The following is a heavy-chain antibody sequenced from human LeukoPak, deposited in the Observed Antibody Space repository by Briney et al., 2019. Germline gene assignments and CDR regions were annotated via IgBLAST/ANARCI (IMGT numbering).Heavy chain of an antibody. D-gene: IGHD1-14*01. CDR2: LYYSGNT. J-gene: IGHJ4*02. V-gene: IGHV4-59*01. CDR1: GASISSNY. Sequence: SETLSLTCTVSGASISSNYWSWIRQPPGRGLEWIGYLYYSGNTNYNPSLESRVTMSLDTSKNQFSLKLSSVTAADTAAYYCARRARNQDDWGQGTLVTVSS. CDR3: ARRARNQDD.